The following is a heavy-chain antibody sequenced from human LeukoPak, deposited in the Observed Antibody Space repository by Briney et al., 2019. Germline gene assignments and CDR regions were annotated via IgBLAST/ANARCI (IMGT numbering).Heavy chain of an antibody. CDR2: IFHTGHT. V-gene: IGHV4-30-2*01. CDR1: GGSISSGDYP. Sequence: SQTLSLTCAVSGGSISSGDYPWSWIRQPPGKGLEWIGYIFHTGHTSYNPSLKRRVTISVDMSKNQLSLKLSSVTAADTAVYYCARGFYGSGSQFDYWGQGTLVTVSS. D-gene: IGHD3-10*01. J-gene: IGHJ4*02. CDR3: ARGFYGSGSQFDY.